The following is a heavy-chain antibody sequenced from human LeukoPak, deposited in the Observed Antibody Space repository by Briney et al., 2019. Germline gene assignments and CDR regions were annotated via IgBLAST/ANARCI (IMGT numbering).Heavy chain of an antibody. CDR3: TRRYGGHSGWAGYHDS. J-gene: IGHJ4*02. CDR1: GFSFSAYI. V-gene: IGHV3-64*01. D-gene: IGHD6-19*01. CDR2: IRSDGSST. Sequence: PGGSLRLSCVASGFSFSAYIMHWVRQAPGKGLEYVSAIRSDGSSTFYPNSVKGRFTISRDNSKSTLYLQMGRPRAEDTAVYYCTRRYGGHSGWAGYHDSWGQGTLVTVSS.